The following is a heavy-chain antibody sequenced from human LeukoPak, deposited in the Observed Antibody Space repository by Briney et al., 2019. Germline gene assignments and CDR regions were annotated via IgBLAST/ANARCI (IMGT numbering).Heavy chain of an antibody. CDR3: ARRARATVTTYYYYYMDV. D-gene: IGHD4-17*01. CDR2: IYYSGST. V-gene: IGHV4-39*01. J-gene: IGHJ6*03. CDR1: GGSMSSSSYY. Sequence: SETLPLTCTVSGGSMSSSSYYWGWIRQPPGKGLEWIGSIYYSGSTYYNPSLKSRVTISVDTSKNQFSLKLSSVTAADTAVYYCARRARATVTTYYYYYMDVWGKGTTVTISS.